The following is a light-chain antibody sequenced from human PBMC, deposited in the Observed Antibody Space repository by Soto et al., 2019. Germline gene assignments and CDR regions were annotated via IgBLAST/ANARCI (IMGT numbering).Light chain of an antibody. J-gene: IGLJ2*01. CDR2: EVR. CDR1: NRDVGSYNL. CDR3: SSYTSTSNIVA. Sequence: QSALTQPASVSGSPGQSITISCIGTNRDVGSYNLVSWYQQRPGEAPKLIISEVRNRPSGISYRFTGSKSGNTASLTISGLQAEDEADYYCSSYTSTSNIVAFGGGTKVTVL. V-gene: IGLV2-14*01.